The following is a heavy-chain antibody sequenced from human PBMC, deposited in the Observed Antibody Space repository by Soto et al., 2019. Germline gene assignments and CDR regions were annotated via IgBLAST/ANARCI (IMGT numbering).Heavy chain of an antibody. V-gene: IGHV1-46*01. J-gene: IGHJ6*02. CDR2: SSPFVGAT. CDR1: GDPASKDN. CDR3: AKGRGGKTVANFGMDV. Sequence: QVRLVQSGAELGKTGPPVKVSCRALGDPASKDNLNWLGKAPGQGFGWLGLSSPFVGATAYAQRFEGRVTVTMDKSSTTFYLELSSLRSDDTAVYYCAKGRGGKTVANFGMDVWGQGVTVTVSS. D-gene: IGHD3-16*01.